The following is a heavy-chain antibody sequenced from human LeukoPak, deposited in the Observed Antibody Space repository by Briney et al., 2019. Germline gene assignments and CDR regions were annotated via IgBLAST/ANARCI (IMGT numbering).Heavy chain of an antibody. CDR2: IIPIFGTA. CDR1: GGTFSSYA. CDR3: ARETGYAYGRAPLDY. J-gene: IGHJ4*02. Sequence: GASVKVSCKASGGTFSSYAISWVRQAPGRGLEWMGGIIPIFGTANYAQKFQGRVTITADESTGTAYMELSSLRSDDTAVYYCARETGYAYGRAPLDYWGRGTLVTVSS. D-gene: IGHD5-18*01. V-gene: IGHV1-69*13.